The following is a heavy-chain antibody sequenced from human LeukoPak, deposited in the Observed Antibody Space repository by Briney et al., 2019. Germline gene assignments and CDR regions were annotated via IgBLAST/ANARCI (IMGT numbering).Heavy chain of an antibody. CDR1: GYTFTGYY. CDR2: ISAYNGNT. Sequence: ASVKVSCKASGYTFTGYYMHWVRQAPGQGLEWMGWISAYNGNTNYAQKLQGRVTMTTDTSTSTAYMELRSLRSDDTAVYYCARGPYYYDSSGYLHIDYWGQGTLVTVSS. D-gene: IGHD3-22*01. CDR3: ARGPYYYDSSGYLHIDY. V-gene: IGHV1-18*04. J-gene: IGHJ4*02.